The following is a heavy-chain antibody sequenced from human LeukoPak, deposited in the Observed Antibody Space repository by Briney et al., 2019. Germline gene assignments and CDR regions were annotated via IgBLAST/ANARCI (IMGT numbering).Heavy chain of an antibody. J-gene: IGHJ4*02. D-gene: IGHD6-19*01. CDR2: INPNTGAT. CDR1: GYTLTGYY. V-gene: IGHV1-2*02. CDR3: ARDRVGSGWPRPYYFEV. Sequence: ASVKVSCKASGYTLTGYYLHWGRHAPGQGLEWMGWINPNTGATHSAQKFQGRITMTRDTSISTAYMDLRRLRSDDTAVYCCARDRVGSGWPRPYYFEVWGQGTLVTVSS.